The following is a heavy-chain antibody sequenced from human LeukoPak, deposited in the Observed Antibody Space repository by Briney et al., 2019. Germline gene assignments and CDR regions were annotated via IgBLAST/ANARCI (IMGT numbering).Heavy chain of an antibody. CDR2: ISSSSSYI. Sequence: GGSLRLSCAASGFTFSNYSMNWVRQAPGRGLEWVSSISSSSSYIYYADSVKGRFTISRDNAKNSLYLQMNSLRAEDTAAYYCARVGSTVTTTVYFDYWGQGTLVTVSS. CDR3: ARVGSTVTTTVYFDY. D-gene: IGHD4-17*01. V-gene: IGHV3-21*01. CDR1: GFTFSNYS. J-gene: IGHJ4*02.